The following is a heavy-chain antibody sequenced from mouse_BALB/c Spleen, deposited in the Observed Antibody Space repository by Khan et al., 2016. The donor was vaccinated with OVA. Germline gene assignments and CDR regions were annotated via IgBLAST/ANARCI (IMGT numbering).Heavy chain of an antibody. CDR3: TRSYFNGYYFDQ. V-gene: IGHV5-17*02. CDR2: ISGDSHTI. D-gene: IGHD1-1*01. CDR1: GFTFSSFG. J-gene: IGHJ2*01. Sequence: EVELVESGGDLVQPGGSRKLSCVASGFTFSSFGMHWIRQAPEKGLEWVAYISGDSHTIYYADTVKGRFTISRDNHKNTLFLQMTSLRAEDMAMYYCTRSYFNGYYFDQWGQGTTLTVSS.